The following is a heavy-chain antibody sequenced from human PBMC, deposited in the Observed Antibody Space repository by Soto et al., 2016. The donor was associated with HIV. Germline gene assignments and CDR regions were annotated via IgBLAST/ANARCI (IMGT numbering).Heavy chain of an antibody. D-gene: IGHD3-3*01. J-gene: IGHJ4*02. CDR3: ARDRFFWSGSLYY. V-gene: IGHV3-23*01. CDR1: GFTFNSYA. Sequence: EVQLLESGGGLVQPGGSLRLSCAASGFTFNSYAMSWVRQAPGKGLEWVSTISGSGGSTYYADSVKGRFTISRDNSKNTLYLQMNSLRAEDTAVYYCARDRFFWSGSLYYWGQGTLVTVSS. CDR2: ISGSGGST.